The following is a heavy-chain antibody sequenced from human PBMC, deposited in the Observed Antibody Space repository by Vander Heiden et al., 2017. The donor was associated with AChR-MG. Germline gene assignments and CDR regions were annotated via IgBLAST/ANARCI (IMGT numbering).Heavy chain of an antibody. J-gene: IGHJ4*02. CDR3: ARGGIAATVLYYFDY. D-gene: IGHD6-13*01. CDR1: GITVSSNS. Sequence: EVQLVETGGGLIQPGGSVRLSCAVSGITVSSNSMIWVRLAPGHGPEWLSVIFGGGSTYYADSVKGRFTISRDNSKNPLYLLMNSLGADDTAVYYCARGGIAATVLYYFDYWGQGTLVTVSS. CDR2: IFGGGST. V-gene: IGHV3-53*02.